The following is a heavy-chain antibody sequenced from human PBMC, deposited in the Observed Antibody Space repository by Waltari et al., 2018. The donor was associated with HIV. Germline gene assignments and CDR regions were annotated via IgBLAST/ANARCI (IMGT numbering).Heavy chain of an antibody. Sequence: QVQLVQSGAEVKKPGASVKVSCTASGYTFTAYYMHWVRQAPGQGLEWMGWINPNSGGTNYAQKFQGRVTMTRDTSISTAYMELSRLRSDDTAVYYCARDPQWELLGDAFDIWGQGTMVTVSS. J-gene: IGHJ3*02. CDR3: ARDPQWELLGDAFDI. CDR1: GYTFTAYY. V-gene: IGHV1-2*02. D-gene: IGHD1-26*01. CDR2: INPNSGGT.